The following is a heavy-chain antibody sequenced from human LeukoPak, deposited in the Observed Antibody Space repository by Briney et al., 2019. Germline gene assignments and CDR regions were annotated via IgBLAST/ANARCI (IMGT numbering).Heavy chain of an antibody. CDR2: IYHSGST. J-gene: IGHJ4*02. CDR1: GYSISSGYY. CDR3: ARVGGIVAYYYN. V-gene: IGHV4-38-2*02. D-gene: IGHD3-10*01. Sequence: SETLSLTCTVSGYSISSGYYWGWIRQPPGKGREWIGSIYHSGSTYYNPSLKSRVTISVDTSKNQFSLKLSSVTAADTAVYYCARVGGIVAYYYNWGQGTLVTVSS.